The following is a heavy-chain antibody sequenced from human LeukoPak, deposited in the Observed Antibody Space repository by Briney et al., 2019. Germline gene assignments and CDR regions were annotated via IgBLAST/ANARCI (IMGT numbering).Heavy chain of an antibody. D-gene: IGHD3-22*01. Sequence: GGSLRLSCAASGFTFSSYSMNWVRQAPGKGLEWVSSISSSSSYIYYADSVKGRFTISRDNAKNSLYLQMNSLRAEDTAAYYCARAPTYYYDSSGYSTYFDYWGQGTLVTVSS. CDR3: ARAPTYYYDSSGYSTYFDY. CDR2: ISSSSSYI. V-gene: IGHV3-21*01. CDR1: GFTFSSYS. J-gene: IGHJ4*02.